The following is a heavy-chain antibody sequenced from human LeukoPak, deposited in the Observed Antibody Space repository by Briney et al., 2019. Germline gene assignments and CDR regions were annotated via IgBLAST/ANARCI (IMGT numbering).Heavy chain of an antibody. D-gene: IGHD3-22*01. V-gene: IGHV1-18*01. J-gene: IGHJ4*02. Sequence: ASVRVSCKASGYTFTSYGISWVRQAPGQRLEWMGWISAYNGNTNYAQKLQGRVTMTTDTSTSTAYMELRSLRSDDTAVYYCARDSGRITMIVDDYWGQGTLVTVSS. CDR1: GYTFTSYG. CDR3: ARDSGRITMIVDDY. CDR2: ISAYNGNT.